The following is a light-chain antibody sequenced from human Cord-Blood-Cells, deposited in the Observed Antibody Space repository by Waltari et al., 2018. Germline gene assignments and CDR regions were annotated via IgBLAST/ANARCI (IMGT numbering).Light chain of an antibody. CDR3: QQFNSYPLT. CDR2: DAS. V-gene: IGKV1-13*02. Sequence: AIQLTQSPSSLSASVGDRVTITCRASQGISSALAWYQQKPGKAPKLLLYDASGLESGVPSRFRGSGSRTDFTLTISSLQPEDFATYYCQQFNSYPLTFGGGTKVEIK. CDR1: QGISSA. J-gene: IGKJ4*01.